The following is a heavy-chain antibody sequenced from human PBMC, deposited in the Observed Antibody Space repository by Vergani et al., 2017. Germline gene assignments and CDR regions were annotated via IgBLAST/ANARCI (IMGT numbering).Heavy chain of an antibody. CDR3: ARGLCDCTHIRGSPPSY. D-gene: IGHD2-8*01. J-gene: IGHJ4*02. CDR2: ISGSSSYV. CDR1: GFSFSSYS. Sequence: EVQLVESGGGLVKPGGSLRLSCAASGFSFSSYSMNWVRQAPGKGLEWVASISGSSSYVFYRDSVEGRCTITRDNAKKSVYLQMNSLRAEDTAMYFCARGLCDCTHIRGSPPSYWGQGTQVTVSS. V-gene: IGHV3-21*02.